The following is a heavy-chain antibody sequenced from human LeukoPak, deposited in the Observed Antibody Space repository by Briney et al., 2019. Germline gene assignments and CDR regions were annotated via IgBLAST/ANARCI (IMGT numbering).Heavy chain of an antibody. Sequence: GGSLRLSCAASGFTFSNYALHWVRQAPGKGLEYVSAISSNGDATFYANSVKGRFTISRDNTKNTLYLQMGSLRAEDMAVYYCVRVGNYREFDYWGQGTLVTVSS. J-gene: IGHJ4*02. CDR1: GFTFSNYA. CDR2: ISSNGDAT. CDR3: VRVGNYREFDY. V-gene: IGHV3-64*01. D-gene: IGHD1-7*01.